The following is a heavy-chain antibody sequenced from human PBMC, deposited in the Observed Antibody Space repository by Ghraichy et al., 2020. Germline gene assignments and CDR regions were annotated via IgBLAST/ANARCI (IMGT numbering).Heavy chain of an antibody. Sequence: SETLSLTCTVSGTSISSYYWSWIRQPPGKGLEWIGYIYYRGSTNYNPSLKSRVTISVDTPKNQFSLKLNSVTAADTAVYYCARLNYYYYGMDVWGQGTTVPVSS. CDR1: GTSISSYY. D-gene: IGHD4-17*01. V-gene: IGHV4-59*01. CDR3: ARLNYYYYGMDV. CDR2: IYYRGST. J-gene: IGHJ6*02.